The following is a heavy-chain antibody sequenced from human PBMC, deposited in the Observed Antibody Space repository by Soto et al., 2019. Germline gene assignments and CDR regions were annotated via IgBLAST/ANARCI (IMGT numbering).Heavy chain of an antibody. D-gene: IGHD5-18*01. CDR1: GYTFTSYA. Sequence: QVQLVQSGAEVKKPGASVKVSCKASGYTFTSYAMHWVRQAPGQRLEGMGWSNAGNGNTKYSQKFQGRVTITRDTSASTAYMELSSLRSEDTAVYYCARDPGYSYGYNWGQGTLVTVSS. CDR3: ARDPGYSYGYN. V-gene: IGHV1-3*01. J-gene: IGHJ4*02. CDR2: SNAGNGNT.